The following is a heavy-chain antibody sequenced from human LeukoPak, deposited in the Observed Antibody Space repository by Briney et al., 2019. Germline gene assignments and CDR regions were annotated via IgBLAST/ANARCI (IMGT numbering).Heavy chain of an antibody. Sequence: SETLSLTCAVYGGSFSGYYWSWIRQPPGKGLEWIGEINHSGSTNYNPSLKSRVTISVDTSKNQFSLKLSSVTAADTAVYYCARDYAFDIWGQGTMVTVSS. CDR3: ARDYAFDI. J-gene: IGHJ3*02. CDR1: GGSFSGYY. CDR2: INHSGST. V-gene: IGHV4-34*01.